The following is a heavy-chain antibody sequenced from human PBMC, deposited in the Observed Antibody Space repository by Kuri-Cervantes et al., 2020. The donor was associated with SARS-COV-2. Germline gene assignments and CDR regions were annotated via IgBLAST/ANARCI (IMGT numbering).Heavy chain of an antibody. CDR3: VRHPPIAVADYYFDY. Sequence: GSLRLSCTVSGASISSSTYYWGWIRQPPGKGLEWIGSIYYTGSTYYNPSLKSRITISVDTSKNQFSLRLSSVTAADTAVYYCVRHPPIAVADYYFDYWGQRALVTVSS. CDR2: IYYTGST. V-gene: IGHV4-39*01. D-gene: IGHD6-19*01. J-gene: IGHJ4*02. CDR1: GASISSSTYY.